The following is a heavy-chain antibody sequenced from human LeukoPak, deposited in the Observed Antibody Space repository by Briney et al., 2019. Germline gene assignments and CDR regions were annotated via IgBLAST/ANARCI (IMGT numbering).Heavy chain of an antibody. V-gene: IGHV3-23*01. CDR2: ISGSGDSI. CDR1: GFTFRSYY. J-gene: IGHJ4*02. CDR3: AKSFLTGYSLFDS. D-gene: IGHD3-9*01. Sequence: PGGSPRLSCAASGFTFRSYYMSWVRQAPGKGLEWVSAISGSGDSIFYTDSVKGRFTISRDNSKTTLYVQMNSLRAEDTAVYYCAKSFLTGYSLFDSWGQGTLVTVSS.